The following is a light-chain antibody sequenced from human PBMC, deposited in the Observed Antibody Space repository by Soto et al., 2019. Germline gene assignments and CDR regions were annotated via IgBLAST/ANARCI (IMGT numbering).Light chain of an antibody. CDR3: SSYAGSSTHVV. CDR2: EGS. CDR1: SSDVGSYNL. Sequence: QYVLTQPASVSGSPGQSITISCTGISSDVGSYNLVSWYQQHTGKAPKVMIYEGSKRPSGVSNRFSGSRPGNTASLTISGLQAEDEAHYYCSSYAGSSTHVVFGGGTQLTVL. V-gene: IGLV2-23*01. J-gene: IGLJ2*01.